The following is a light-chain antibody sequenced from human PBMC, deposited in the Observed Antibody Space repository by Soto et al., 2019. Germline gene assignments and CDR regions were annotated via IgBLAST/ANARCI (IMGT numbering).Light chain of an antibody. V-gene: IGKV3-15*01. CDR1: QSLSSS. CDR2: GAS. CDR3: HQHNNWWT. Sequence: EIVLTHSQATLSVSPLGRNHLXDTARQSLSSSLAWYQQKARQAPRLLIYGASTRAAGIPARFSGSGSRTEFTLTITSLQSEDFAVYYCHQHNNWWTFGQGTKVDIK. J-gene: IGKJ1*01.